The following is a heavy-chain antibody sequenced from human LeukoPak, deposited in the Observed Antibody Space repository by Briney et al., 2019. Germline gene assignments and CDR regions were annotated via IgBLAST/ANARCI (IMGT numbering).Heavy chain of an antibody. Sequence: PGRSLRLSCAASGFTFSSYAMHWVRQAPGKGLEWVAVISYDGSNKYYADSVKGRFTISRDNSKNTLYLQMNSLRAEDTAVYYCARERPRGSYPNPETDYWGQGTLVTVSS. CDR1: GFTFSSYA. CDR3: ARERPRGSYPNPETDY. J-gene: IGHJ4*02. CDR2: ISYDGSNK. D-gene: IGHD1-26*01. V-gene: IGHV3-30-3*01.